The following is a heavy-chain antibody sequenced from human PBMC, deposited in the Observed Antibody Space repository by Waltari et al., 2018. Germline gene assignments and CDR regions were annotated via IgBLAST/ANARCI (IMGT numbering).Heavy chain of an antibody. Sequence: EVQLVESGGGLVQPGGSLRLSGVASGLTFTDHYMDWVRQAPGQGLEWISRTKNKANSHITDYAASVKGRFIASRDDSKNSLYLQMNNLKTEDTAVYYCARDTATALDSWTQGTLVTVSA. D-gene: IGHD1-1*01. J-gene: IGHJ4*02. CDR3: ARDTATALDS. V-gene: IGHV3-72*01. CDR1: GLTFTDHY. CDR2: TKNKANSHIT.